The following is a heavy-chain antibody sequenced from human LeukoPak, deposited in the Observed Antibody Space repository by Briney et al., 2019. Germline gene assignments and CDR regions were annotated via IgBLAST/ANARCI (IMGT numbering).Heavy chain of an antibody. CDR1: GFTFSSYS. D-gene: IGHD1-1*01. V-gene: IGHV3-21*04. CDR2: ISSSSSYI. J-gene: IGHJ3*02. Sequence: NAGGSLRLSCAASGFTFSSYSMNWVRQAPGKGLEWASSISSSSSYIYYADSVKGRFTISRDNAKNSLYLQMNSLRAEDTAVYYCAKAVGWNIPFEAFDIWGQGTMVSVSS. CDR3: AKAVGWNIPFEAFDI.